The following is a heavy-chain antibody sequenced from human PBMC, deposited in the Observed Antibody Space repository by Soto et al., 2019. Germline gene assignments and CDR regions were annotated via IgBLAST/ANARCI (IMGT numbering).Heavy chain of an antibody. V-gene: IGHV1-18*01. CDR3: ARSSSSRGSSSYYYMDV. Sequence: ASVKVSCTASGYTFTSNGISCVRQAPGQGLEWMGWISAYNGNTNYAQKLQGRVTMTTDTSTSTAYMELRSLRSDDTAVYYCARSSSSRGSSSYYYMDVWGKGTTVTVS. CDR2: ISAYNGNT. D-gene: IGHD2-2*01. J-gene: IGHJ6*03. CDR1: GYTFTSNG.